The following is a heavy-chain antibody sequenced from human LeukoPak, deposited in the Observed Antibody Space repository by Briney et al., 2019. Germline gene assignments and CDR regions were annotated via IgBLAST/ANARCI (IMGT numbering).Heavy chain of an antibody. V-gene: IGHV1-2*02. CDR1: GYTFTGYY. Sequence: ASVKVSCKASGYTFTGYYMHWARQAPGQGLEWMGWINPNSGGTNYAQKFQGRVTMTRDTSISTAYMELSRLRSDDTAVYYCASLGGGNSKNYFDYWGQGTLVTVSS. CDR3: ASLGGGNSKNYFDY. CDR2: INPNSGGT. J-gene: IGHJ4*02. D-gene: IGHD4-23*01.